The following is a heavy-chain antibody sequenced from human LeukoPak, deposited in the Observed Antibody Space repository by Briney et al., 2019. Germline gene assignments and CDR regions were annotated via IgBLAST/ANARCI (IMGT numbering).Heavy chain of an antibody. J-gene: IGHJ5*02. V-gene: IGHV4-34*01. CDR1: GGSFSGYY. Sequence: PSETLSLTCAVYGGSFSGYYWGWIRQPPGKGLGWIGEINHSGSTNYNPSLKSRVTISVDTSKNQFSLKLSSVTAADTAVYYCARVDSSSIGDWFDPWGQGTLVTVSS. CDR3: ARVDSSSIGDWFDP. D-gene: IGHD6-6*01. CDR2: INHSGST.